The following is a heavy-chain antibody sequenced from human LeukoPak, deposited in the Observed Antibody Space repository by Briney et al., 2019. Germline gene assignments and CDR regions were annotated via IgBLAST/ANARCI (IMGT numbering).Heavy chain of an antibody. Sequence: GGTLRLSCAASGFTFSSYGMSWVRQAPGKGLEWVSAISGSGGSTYYADSVKGRFTISRDNSKNTLHLQMNSLRAEDTAVYYCAKNRYSGSYYVDYFDYWGQGTLVTVSS. CDR3: AKNRYSGSYYVDYFDY. V-gene: IGHV3-23*01. CDR1: GFTFSSYG. CDR2: ISGSGGST. J-gene: IGHJ4*02. D-gene: IGHD1-26*01.